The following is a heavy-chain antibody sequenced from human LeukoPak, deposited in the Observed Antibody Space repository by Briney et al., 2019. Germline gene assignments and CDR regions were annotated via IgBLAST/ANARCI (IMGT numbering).Heavy chain of an antibody. V-gene: IGHV4-61*02. J-gene: IGHJ4*02. CDR3: ARDVRYFDY. CDR1: GGSISSGSYY. CDR2: IYTSGST. Sequence: SETLSLTCTVSGGSISSGSYYWSWIRQPAGKGLEWIGRIYTSGSTNYNPSLKSRVTISVDTSKNHFSLKLSSVTAADTAVYYCARDVRYFDYWGQGTLVTVSS.